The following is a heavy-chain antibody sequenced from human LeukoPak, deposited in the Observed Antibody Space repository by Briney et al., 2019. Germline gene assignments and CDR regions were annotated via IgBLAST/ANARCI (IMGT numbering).Heavy chain of an antibody. J-gene: IGHJ4*02. D-gene: IGHD2-2*01. CDR1: GGSISTNY. CDR2: IYYSGATNY. CDR3: ARSGCTSTSCYLGDY. V-gene: IGHV4-59*08. Sequence: SETLSLTCTVSGGSISTNYWSWIRQPPGKGLEWIGYIYYSGATNYNYNPSLKSRVTISVDTSKSQFSLNLSPVTAADTAVYFCARSGCTSTSCYLGDYWGQGTLVTVSS.